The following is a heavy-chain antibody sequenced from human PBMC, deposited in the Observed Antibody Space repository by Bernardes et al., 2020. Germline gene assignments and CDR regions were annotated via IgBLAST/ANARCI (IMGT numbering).Heavy chain of an antibody. CDR1: GFTVSSNY. V-gene: IGHV3-30*18. D-gene: IGHD2-15*01. Sequence: GSLRLSCAASGFTVSSNYMSWVRQAPGQGLEWVAVISYDGSNKYYADSVKGRFTISRDNSKNTLYLQMNSLRAEDTAVYYCAKEEVNCSGGSCYSNWGQGTLVTVSS. CDR2: ISYDGSNK. CDR3: AKEEVNCSGGSCYSN. J-gene: IGHJ4*02.